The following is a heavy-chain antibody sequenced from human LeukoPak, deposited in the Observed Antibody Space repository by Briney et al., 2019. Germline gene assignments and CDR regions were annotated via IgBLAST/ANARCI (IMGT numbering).Heavy chain of an antibody. Sequence: SVKVSCKASGGTFSSYAISWVRQAPGQGLEWMGGIIPIFGTANYAQKFQGRVTITTDESTSTAYMELSSLRSEDTAVYYCVRVNGFSTRYSSSWYSYLANWGQGTLVTVSS. CDR2: IIPIFGTA. CDR1: GGTFSSYA. V-gene: IGHV1-69*05. CDR3: VRVNGFSTRYSSSWYSYLAN. J-gene: IGHJ4*02. D-gene: IGHD6-13*01.